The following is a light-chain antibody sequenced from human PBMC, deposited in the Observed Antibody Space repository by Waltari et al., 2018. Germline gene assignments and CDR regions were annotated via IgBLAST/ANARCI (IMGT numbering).Light chain of an antibody. CDR1: QTTNRW. CDR2: RSS. CDR3: QQYISYSLT. Sequence: DIQMTQSPSTVSASVGDRVTITCRASQTTNRWLAWDQQKPVKAPKLLIYRSSILESGVTSRFSGSGSGTEFTLTISSLQPDDFATYYCQQYISYSLTFGQGTKVEIK. J-gene: IGKJ1*01. V-gene: IGKV1-5*03.